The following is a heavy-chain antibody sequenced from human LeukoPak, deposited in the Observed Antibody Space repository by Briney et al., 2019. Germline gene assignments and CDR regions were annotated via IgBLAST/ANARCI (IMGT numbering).Heavy chain of an antibody. CDR1: GFTFSSYA. J-gene: IGHJ4*02. Sequence: GGSLRLSCAASGFTFSSYAMHWVRQAPGKGLGWVAVISYDGSNKYYADSVKGRFTISRDNSKNTLYLQMNSLRAEDTAVYYCARSRSPITMVRGVISSVWGQGTLVTVSS. D-gene: IGHD3-10*01. CDR2: ISYDGSNK. CDR3: ARSRSPITMVRGVISSV. V-gene: IGHV3-30-3*01.